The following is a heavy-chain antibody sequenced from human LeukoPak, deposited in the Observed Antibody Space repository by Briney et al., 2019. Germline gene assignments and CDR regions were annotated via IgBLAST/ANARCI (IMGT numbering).Heavy chain of an antibody. CDR1: GYTFTSYG. Sequence: GASVKVSCKASGYTFTSYGISWVRQAPGQGLEWMGWISVYNGNTDYAQKRQGRVTMTTDTSTSTAYMELRSLRSDDTAVYYYAREGLNRQWLVEDWYFDLWGRGTLVTVSS. J-gene: IGHJ2*01. CDR3: AREGLNRQWLVEDWYFDL. CDR2: ISVYNGNT. D-gene: IGHD6-19*01. V-gene: IGHV1-18*01.